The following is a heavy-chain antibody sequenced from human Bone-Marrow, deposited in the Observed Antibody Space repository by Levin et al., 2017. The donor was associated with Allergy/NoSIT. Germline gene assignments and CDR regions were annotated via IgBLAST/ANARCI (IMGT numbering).Heavy chain of an antibody. J-gene: IGHJ5*02. CDR1: GFTFSSYW. CDR2: IKQDGSEK. CDR3: ARKWDDSSFDP. D-gene: IGHD1-26*01. Sequence: GESLKISCAASGFTFSSYWMSWVRQAPGKGLEWVANIKQDGSEKYYVDSVKGRFTISRDNAKNSLYLQMNSLRAEDTAVYYCARKWDDSSFDPWGQGTLVTVSS. V-gene: IGHV3-7*01.